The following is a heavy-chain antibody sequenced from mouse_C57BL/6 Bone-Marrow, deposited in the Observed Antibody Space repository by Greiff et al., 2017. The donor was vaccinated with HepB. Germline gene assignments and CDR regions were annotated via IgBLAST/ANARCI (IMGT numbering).Heavy chain of an antibody. CDR3: ARSRYYGSYWYFDV. CDR1: GYTFTSYW. D-gene: IGHD1-1*01. Sequence: QVQLQQPGAELVRPGTSVKLSCKASGYTFTSYWMHWVKQRPGQGLEWIGVIDPSDSYTNYNQKFKGKATVTVDTSSSTAYMQLSSLTSEDSAVYYCARSRYYGSYWYFDVWGTGTTVTVSS. CDR2: IDPSDSYT. J-gene: IGHJ1*03. V-gene: IGHV1-59*01.